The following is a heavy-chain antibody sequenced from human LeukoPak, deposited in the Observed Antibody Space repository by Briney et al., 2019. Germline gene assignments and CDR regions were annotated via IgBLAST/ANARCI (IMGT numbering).Heavy chain of an antibody. J-gene: IGHJ6*03. Sequence: SETLSLTCAVSGYSISSGYYWGWIRQPPGKGLEWIGSIYHSGSTYYNPSLKSRVTISVDTSKNQFSLKLSSVTAADTAVYYCARAYYYDSSGYSMLYYYYYYYYMDVWGKGTTVTVSS. CDR3: ARAYYYDSSGYSMLYYYYYYYYMDV. CDR2: IYHSGST. D-gene: IGHD3-22*01. V-gene: IGHV4-38-2*01. CDR1: GYSISSGYY.